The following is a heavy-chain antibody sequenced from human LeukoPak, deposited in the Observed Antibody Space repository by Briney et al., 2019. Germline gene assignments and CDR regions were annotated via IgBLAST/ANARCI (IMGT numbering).Heavy chain of an antibody. D-gene: IGHD6-13*01. CDR1: GFTFSSYA. V-gene: IGHV3-23*01. J-gene: IGHJ4*02. Sequence: GGSLRLSCAASGFTFSSYAMSWVRQATGKGLEWVSAISGSGGSTYYADSVKGRFTISRDNSKNTLYLQMNSLRAEDTAVYYCAKDPIAAAGPPSYYWGQGTLVTVSS. CDR3: AKDPIAAAGPPSYY. CDR2: ISGSGGST.